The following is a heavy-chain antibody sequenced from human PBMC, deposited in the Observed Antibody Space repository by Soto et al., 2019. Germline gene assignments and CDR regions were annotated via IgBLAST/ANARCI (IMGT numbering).Heavy chain of an antibody. CDR3: ARDLLYQDY. CDR1: GFTFSSYA. D-gene: IGHD2-8*01. V-gene: IGHV3-30-3*01. J-gene: IGHJ4*02. Sequence: QVQLVESGGGVVQPGRSLRLSCAASGFTFSSYAMHWVRQAPGKGLEWVAVISYDGSNKYYADSVKGRFTISRDNSKNTLYLQMISLRAEDTAVYYCARDLLYQDYWGQGTLVTVSS. CDR2: ISYDGSNK.